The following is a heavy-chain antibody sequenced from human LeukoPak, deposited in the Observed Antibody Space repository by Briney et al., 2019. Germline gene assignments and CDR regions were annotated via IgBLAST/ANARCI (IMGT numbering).Heavy chain of an antibody. V-gene: IGHV4-34*01. CDR3: ARQVVRGALLDY. CDR2: INHSGST. J-gene: IGHJ4*02. CDR1: GGSFSGYY. D-gene: IGHD3-10*01. Sequence: ASETLSLTCAVYGGSFSGYYWSWIRQPPGKGLEWIGEINHSGSTNYNPSLKSRVTISVDTSKNQFSLKLSSVTAADTAVYYCARQVVRGALLDYWGQGTLVTVSS.